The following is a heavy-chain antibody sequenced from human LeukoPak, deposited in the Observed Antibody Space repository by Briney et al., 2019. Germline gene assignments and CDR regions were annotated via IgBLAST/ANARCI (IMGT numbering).Heavy chain of an antibody. D-gene: IGHD4-17*01. Sequence: GRSLRLSCAASGFTFSSYAMHWVRQAPGKGLEWVAVISYDGSNKYYADSVKGRFTISRDNSKNTLYLQMNSLRAEDTAVYYCAKGLTTVTTMWLNPGFDYWGQGTLVTVSS. CDR1: GFTFSSYA. CDR3: AKGLTTVTTMWLNPGFDY. V-gene: IGHV3-30*04. J-gene: IGHJ4*02. CDR2: ISYDGSNK.